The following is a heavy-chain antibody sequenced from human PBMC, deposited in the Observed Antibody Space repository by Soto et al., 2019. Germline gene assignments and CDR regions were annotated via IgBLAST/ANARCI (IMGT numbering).Heavy chain of an antibody. J-gene: IGHJ6*02. D-gene: IGHD3-10*01. Sequence: PSETLSLTCAVSGGSISSGGYSWSWIRQPPGKGLEWIGYIYHSGSTYYNPSLKSRVTISVDRSKNQFSLKLSSVTAADTAVYYCARGLTMVRGVGGMDVWGQGTTVTVS. CDR2: IYHSGST. CDR1: GGSISSGGYS. CDR3: ARGLTMVRGVGGMDV. V-gene: IGHV4-30-2*01.